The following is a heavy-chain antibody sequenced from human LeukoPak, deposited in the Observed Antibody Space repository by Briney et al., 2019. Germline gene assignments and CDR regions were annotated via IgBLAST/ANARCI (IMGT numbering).Heavy chain of an antibody. CDR2: IYYSGST. CDR3: ARHGRYYDRRGYFDY. V-gene: IGHV4-39*01. J-gene: IGHJ4*02. Sequence: SETLSLTCTVSGGSISSSSYYWGWIRQPPGKGLEWIGSIYYSGSTYYNPSLKSRVTISVDTSKNQFSLKLSSVTAADTAVYYCARHGRYYDRRGYFDYWGQGTLVTVSS. CDR1: GGSISSSSYY. D-gene: IGHD3-22*01.